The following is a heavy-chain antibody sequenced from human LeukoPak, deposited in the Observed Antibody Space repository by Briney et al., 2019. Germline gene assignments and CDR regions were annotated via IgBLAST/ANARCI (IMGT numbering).Heavy chain of an antibody. J-gene: IGHJ4*02. V-gene: IGHV1-18*01. D-gene: IGHD3-10*01. CDR3: ARETYYYSSGSYDFDY. CDR1: GYTFTSYG. CDR2: ISAYNGNT. Sequence: ASVKVSCKASGYTFTSYGISWVRQAPGQGLEWMGWISAYNGNTNYAQKLQGRVTMTTDTSTSTAYMELRSLRSDDTAVYYCARETYYYSSGSYDFDYWGQGTLVTVSS.